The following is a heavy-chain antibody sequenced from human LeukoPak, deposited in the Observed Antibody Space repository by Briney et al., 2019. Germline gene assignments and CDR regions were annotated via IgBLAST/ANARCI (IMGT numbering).Heavy chain of an antibody. D-gene: IGHD3-22*01. Sequence: GGSLRLSCGSSGFTFDDYAMHWVRQAPGKGLEWVSSISSSSSYIYYADSVKGRFTISRDNAKNSLYLQMNSLRAEDTAVYYCARVHYYDSSGYSHWGQGTLVTVSS. V-gene: IGHV3-21*01. CDR1: GFTFDDYA. CDR3: ARVHYYDSSGYSH. CDR2: ISSSSSYI. J-gene: IGHJ4*02.